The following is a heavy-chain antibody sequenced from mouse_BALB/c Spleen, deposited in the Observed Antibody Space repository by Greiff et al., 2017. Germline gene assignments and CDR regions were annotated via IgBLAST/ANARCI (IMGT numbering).Heavy chain of an antibody. CDR3: AREGGNYVKDYFDY. Sequence: EVQLQESGPGLVKPSQSLSLTCSVTGYSITSGYYWNWIRQFPGNKLEWMGYISYDGSNNYNPSLKNRISITRDTSKNQFFLKLNSVTTEDTATYYCAREGGNYVKDYFDYWGQGTTLTVSS. V-gene: IGHV3-6*02. J-gene: IGHJ2*01. CDR2: ISYDGSN. CDR1: GYSITSGYY. D-gene: IGHD2-1*01.